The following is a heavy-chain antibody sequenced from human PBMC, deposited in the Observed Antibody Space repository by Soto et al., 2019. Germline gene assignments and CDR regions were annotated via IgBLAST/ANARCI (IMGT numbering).Heavy chain of an antibody. V-gene: IGHV3-21*01. Sequence: GGSLRLSCAVSGFTFSSYSMNWVRQAPRKGLEWVSSISSSSSYIYYADSVKGRFTISRDNAKNSLYLQMNSLRAEDTAVYYCASGVDCSGGSCYPHYYYYYGMDVWGQGTTVTVSS. CDR1: GFTFSSYS. CDR3: ASGVDCSGGSCYPHYYYYYGMDV. CDR2: ISSSSSYI. D-gene: IGHD2-15*01. J-gene: IGHJ6*02.